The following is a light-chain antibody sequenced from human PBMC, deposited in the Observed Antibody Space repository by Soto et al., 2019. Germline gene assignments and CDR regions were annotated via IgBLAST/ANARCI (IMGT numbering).Light chain of an antibody. CDR1: SSDVGAYNY. J-gene: IGLJ3*02. CDR3: SSFASSNTWV. Sequence: QSALTQPPSASGSPGQSVTISCTGTSSDVGAYNYVSWYQQHAGKAPKLVIYEVTKRPSGVPDRFSGSKSANPASLTVSGAQAEEEAGYYCSSFASSNTWVFGGGTKLTVL. CDR2: EVT. V-gene: IGLV2-8*01.